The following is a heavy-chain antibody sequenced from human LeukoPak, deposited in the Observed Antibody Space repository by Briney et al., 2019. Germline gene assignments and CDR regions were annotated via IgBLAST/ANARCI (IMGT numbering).Heavy chain of an antibody. J-gene: IGHJ3*02. Sequence: SETLSLTCTVSGGSIINYYWSWIRQPAGKGLEWIGRIYTTGSTNYNPSLKSRVTISVNTSKNQFSLKLSSVTAADTAVYYCARAVAGIGAFDIWGQRTMVTVSS. CDR3: ARAVAGIGAFDI. CDR1: GGSIINYY. D-gene: IGHD6-13*01. CDR2: IYTTGST. V-gene: IGHV4-4*07.